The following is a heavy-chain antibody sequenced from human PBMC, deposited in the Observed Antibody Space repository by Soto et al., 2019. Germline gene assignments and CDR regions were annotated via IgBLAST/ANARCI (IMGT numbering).Heavy chain of an antibody. J-gene: IGHJ6*02. CDR2: ISGYNGDT. V-gene: IGHV1-18*01. D-gene: IGHD2-8*01. Sequence: QGQLVQSGAEVKKPGASVKVSCKASGYTFTRYGISWVRQAPGQGLEWMGWISGYNGDTKYAQKFQGRVTMTVDTSTTNAYMELRSLTSDDRAVYYCAKNGQPPYYYYGMDVWGQGTTVTVSS. CDR1: GYTFTRYG. CDR3: AKNGQPPYYYYGMDV.